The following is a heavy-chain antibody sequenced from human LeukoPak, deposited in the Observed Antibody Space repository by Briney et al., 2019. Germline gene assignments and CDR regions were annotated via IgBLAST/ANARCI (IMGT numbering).Heavy chain of an antibody. J-gene: IGHJ3*02. V-gene: IGHV3-30*02. D-gene: IGHD1-26*01. CDR2: IRYDGSNK. CDR1: GFTFSSYG. CDR3: AKVRWELSHFDAFDI. Sequence: GSLRLSCAASGFTFSSYGMHWVRQAPGKGLEWVAFIRYDGSNKYYADSVKGRFTISRDNSKNTLYLQMNSLRAEDTAVYYCAKVRWELSHFDAFDIWGQGTMVTVSS.